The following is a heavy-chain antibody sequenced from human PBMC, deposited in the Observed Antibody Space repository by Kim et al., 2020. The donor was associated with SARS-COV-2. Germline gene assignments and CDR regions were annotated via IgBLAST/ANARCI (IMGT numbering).Heavy chain of an antibody. D-gene: IGHD2-15*01. J-gene: IGHJ3*02. Sequence: GGSLRLSCAASGFTFSSYAMHWVRQAPGKGLEWVAVISYDGSNKYYADSVKGRFTISRDNSKNTLYLQMNSLRAEDTAVYYCARDQGYCSGGSCYPQLTGAFDIWGQGTMVTVSS. CDR3: ARDQGYCSGGSCYPQLTGAFDI. CDR2: ISYDGSNK. CDR1: GFTFSSYA. V-gene: IGHV3-30*04.